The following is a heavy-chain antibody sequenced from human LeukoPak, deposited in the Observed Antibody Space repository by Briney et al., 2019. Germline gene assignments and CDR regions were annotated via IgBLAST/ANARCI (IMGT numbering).Heavy chain of an antibody. Sequence: GGSLRLSCAASGFTFSDYWMSWVRQAAGKGLEWVASIKQDGSEKYYVDSVKGRFTISKDNPKNSLYLQMNSLRAEDTAVYYCARATRGFDPWGQGTLVTVSS. J-gene: IGHJ5*02. V-gene: IGHV3-7*01. CDR1: GFTFSDYW. CDR2: IKQDGSEK. CDR3: ARATRGFDP.